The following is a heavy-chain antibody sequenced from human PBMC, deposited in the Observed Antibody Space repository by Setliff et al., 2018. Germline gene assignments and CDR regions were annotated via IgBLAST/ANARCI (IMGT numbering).Heavy chain of an antibody. D-gene: IGHD3-10*01. V-gene: IGHV1-18*01. Sequence: ASVKVSCKASGYTFTSYGISWMRQAPGQGLEWMGWISAYNGNTNYAQKFQGRVTITAGESTSTAYMELSSLRSEDTAVYYCARGIEPLLPVPDYWGQGTLVTVSS. CDR1: GYTFTSYG. CDR2: ISAYNGNT. CDR3: ARGIEPLLPVPDY. J-gene: IGHJ4*02.